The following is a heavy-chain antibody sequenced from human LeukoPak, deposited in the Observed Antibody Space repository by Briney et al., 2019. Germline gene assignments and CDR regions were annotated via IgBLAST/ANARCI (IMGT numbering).Heavy chain of an antibody. D-gene: IGHD2-15*01. CDR3: AKPRAVVVAASFDY. J-gene: IGHJ4*02. Sequence: GGSLRLSCAASGFTFSSYGMHWVRQAPGKGLEWVAFIRYDGSNKYYADSVKGRSTISRDNSKNTLYLQMNSLRAEDTAVYYCAKPRAVVVAASFDYWGQGTLVTVSS. CDR1: GFTFSSYG. CDR2: IRYDGSNK. V-gene: IGHV3-30*02.